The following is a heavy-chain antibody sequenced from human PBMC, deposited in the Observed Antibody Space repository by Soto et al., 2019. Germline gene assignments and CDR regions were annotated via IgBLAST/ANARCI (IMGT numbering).Heavy chain of an antibody. Sequence: PGGSLRLSCAASGFTFDDYAMHWARQAPGKGLEWVSGISWNSGSIGYADSVKGRYTISRDNAKNSLYLQMNSLRAEDTALYYCAKSAWSGSTYYFDYWGQGTLVTVSS. D-gene: IGHD3-3*01. J-gene: IGHJ4*02. CDR3: AKSAWSGSTYYFDY. CDR1: GFTFDDYA. CDR2: ISWNSGSI. V-gene: IGHV3-9*01.